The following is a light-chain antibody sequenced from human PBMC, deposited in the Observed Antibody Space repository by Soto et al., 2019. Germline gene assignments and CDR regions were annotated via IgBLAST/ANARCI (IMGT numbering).Light chain of an antibody. CDR2: DAS. CDR1: QDINNY. CDR3: QQYDNVPRT. Sequence: DIQMTQSPSSLSASVGDRVTITCQACQDINNYLNWFQQKPGQAPKLLIYDASNLQTGVPSRFSGSGSGTDFTFTISSLQPEDIGTYYCQQYDNVPRTFGQGTRLEI. J-gene: IGKJ2*01. V-gene: IGKV1-33*01.